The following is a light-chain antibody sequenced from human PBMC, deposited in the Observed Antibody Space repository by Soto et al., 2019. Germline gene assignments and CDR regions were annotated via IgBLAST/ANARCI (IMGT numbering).Light chain of an antibody. V-gene: IGKV3-15*01. Sequence: IVVTQSPATLSVSPGERATLSCRTSQSVSIHLAWYQQKPGQAPSLLIHGASARATGIPARFSGSGSGTEFTLTISSLQSEDFAVYHCQQYNNWPGWTFGQGTKVDSK. CDR2: GAS. CDR3: QQYNNWPGWT. J-gene: IGKJ1*01. CDR1: QSVSIH.